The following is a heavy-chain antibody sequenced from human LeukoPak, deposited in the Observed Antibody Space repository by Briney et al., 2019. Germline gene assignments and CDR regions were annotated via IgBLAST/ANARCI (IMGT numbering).Heavy chain of an antibody. V-gene: IGHV4-38-2*02. CDR1: GYSINSGYY. Sequence: SETLSLTCTVSGYSINSGYYWGWIRQPPGKGLEWIGSIYYGGSTYYNPSLKSRVTISVDTSKNQFSLKLSSVTAADTAVYYCARFIAALDAFDIWGQGTMVTVSS. CDR2: IYYGGST. CDR3: ARFIAALDAFDI. J-gene: IGHJ3*02. D-gene: IGHD6-6*01.